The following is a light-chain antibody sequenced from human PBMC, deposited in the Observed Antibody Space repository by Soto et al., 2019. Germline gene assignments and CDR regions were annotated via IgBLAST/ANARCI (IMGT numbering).Light chain of an antibody. Sequence: QLVLTQPPSVSGAPGQRVTISCTGSSSNIGAGYDVHWYQQLPGTAPKLLIYGNSSRPSGVPDRFSGSKSGTSASLAITGLQAEDEADYYCQSCDSSLRGVFGGGTKLTVL. CDR3: QSCDSSLRGV. CDR1: SSNIGAGYD. J-gene: IGLJ2*01. V-gene: IGLV1-40*01. CDR2: GNS.